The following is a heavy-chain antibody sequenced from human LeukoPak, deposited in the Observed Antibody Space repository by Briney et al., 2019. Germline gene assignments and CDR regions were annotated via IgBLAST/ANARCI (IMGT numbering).Heavy chain of an antibody. CDR2: INPNSGGT. D-gene: IGHD3-3*01. V-gene: IGHV1-2*02. Sequence: ASVKVSCKASGYAFTGYYMHCVRQAPGQGLEWMGWINPNSGGTNYAQKFQGRVTMTRDTSISTAYMELSRLRSDDTAVYYCARDPRTTIFGVVTPFDYWGQGTLVTVSS. CDR1: GYAFTGYY. CDR3: ARDPRTTIFGVVTPFDY. J-gene: IGHJ4*02.